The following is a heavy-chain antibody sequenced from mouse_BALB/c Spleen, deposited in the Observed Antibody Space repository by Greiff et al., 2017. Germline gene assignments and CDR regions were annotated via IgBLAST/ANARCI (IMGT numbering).Heavy chain of an antibody. CDR3: ARTGTLYYYAMDY. D-gene: IGHD4-1*01. V-gene: IGHV1-9*01. Sequence: QVQLQQSGAELMKPGASVKISCKATGYTFSSYWIEWVKQRPGHGLEWIGEILPGSGSTNYNEKFKGKATFTADTSSNTAYMQLSSLTSEDSAVYYCARTGTLYYYAMDYWGQGTSVTVSS. CDR1: GYTFSSYW. CDR2: ILPGSGST. J-gene: IGHJ4*01.